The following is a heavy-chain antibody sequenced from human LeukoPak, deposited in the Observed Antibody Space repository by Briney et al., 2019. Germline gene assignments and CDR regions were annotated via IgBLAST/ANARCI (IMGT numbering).Heavy chain of an antibody. Sequence: GGSLRLSCAASGFTFSSYEMNWVRQASGKGLEWVSYISSSGSTIYYADSVKGRFTISRDNAKNSLYLQMSSLRAEDTAVYYCARESLGGYFDWLSPFDYWGQGTLVTVSS. CDR3: ARESLGGYFDWLSPFDY. V-gene: IGHV3-48*03. D-gene: IGHD3-9*01. J-gene: IGHJ4*02. CDR1: GFTFSSYE. CDR2: ISSSGSTI.